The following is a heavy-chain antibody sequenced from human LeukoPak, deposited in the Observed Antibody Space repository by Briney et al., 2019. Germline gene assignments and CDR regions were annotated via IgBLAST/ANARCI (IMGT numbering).Heavy chain of an antibody. CDR1: GGSISSYY. V-gene: IGHV4-59*01. J-gene: IGHJ3*02. CDR2: IYYSGST. D-gene: IGHD3-10*01. Sequence: SETLSLTCTVSGGSISSYYWSWIRQPPGKGLEWIGYIYYSGSTNYNPSLKSRVTISVDTSKNQFSLKLSSVTAADTAVYYCARTLPSSALWFGVPFAAFDIWGQGTTVTVSS. CDR3: ARTLPSSALWFGVPFAAFDI.